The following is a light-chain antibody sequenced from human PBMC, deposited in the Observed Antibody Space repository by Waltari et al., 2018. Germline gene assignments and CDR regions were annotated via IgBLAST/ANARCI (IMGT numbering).Light chain of an antibody. Sequence: QSVLTQPPSASGTPGQRVTIPCSGSSPNLGSNYVYWYQQLPGTAPKLLIYRNNQRPSGVPDRFSGSKSGTSASLAISGLRSDDEADYYCATWDDSLSGPVFGGGTKVTVL. CDR2: RNN. V-gene: IGLV1-47*01. CDR3: ATWDDSLSGPV. CDR1: SPNLGSNY. J-gene: IGLJ2*01.